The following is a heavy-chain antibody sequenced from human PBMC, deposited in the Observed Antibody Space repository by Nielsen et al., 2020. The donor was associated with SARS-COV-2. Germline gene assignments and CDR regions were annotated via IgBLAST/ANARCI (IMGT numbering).Heavy chain of an antibody. CDR1: GYTFTSYG. Sequence: ASVKVSCKASGYTFTSYGISWVRQAPGQGLEWMGWISAYNGNTNYAQKLQGRVTMTTDTSTSTAYMELRSLRSDDTAVYYCAREVPDYGDLRLDYWGQGTLVTVSS. CDR2: ISAYNGNT. V-gene: IGHV1-18*01. D-gene: IGHD4-17*01. CDR3: AREVPDYGDLRLDY. J-gene: IGHJ4*02.